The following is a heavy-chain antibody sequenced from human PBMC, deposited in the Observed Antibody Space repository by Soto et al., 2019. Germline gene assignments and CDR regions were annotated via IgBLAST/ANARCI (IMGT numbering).Heavy chain of an antibody. CDR2: IIPIFGTA. V-gene: IGHV1-69*12. CDR3: ARRSTAAAATNYCYYGMDV. CDR1: GGTFSSYA. Sequence: QVQLVQSGAEVKKPGSSVKVSCKASGGTFSSYAISWVRQAPGQGLEWMGGIIPIFGTANYAQKFQGRVTITADESKSTGYMELSRLRSEDTAVYYCARRSTAAAATNYCYYGMDVRGQGTTVTVSS. J-gene: IGHJ6*02. D-gene: IGHD6-13*01.